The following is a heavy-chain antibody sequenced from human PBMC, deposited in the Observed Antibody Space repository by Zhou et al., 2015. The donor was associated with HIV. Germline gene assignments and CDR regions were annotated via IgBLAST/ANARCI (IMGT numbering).Heavy chain of an antibody. CDR2: IIPIFGTT. V-gene: IGHV1-69*12. CDR3: ARDPSYGDSPFDY. Sequence: QVQLVQSGAEVKKPGSSVKVSCKASGGTFSTNSISWVRQAPGQGLEWMGGIIPIFGTTNYAQKFQGRVTITADESTSTAYMELSSLRSEDTAVYYCARDPSYGDSPFDYWGQGTLVTVSS. D-gene: IGHD4-17*01. CDR1: GGTFSTNS. J-gene: IGHJ4*02.